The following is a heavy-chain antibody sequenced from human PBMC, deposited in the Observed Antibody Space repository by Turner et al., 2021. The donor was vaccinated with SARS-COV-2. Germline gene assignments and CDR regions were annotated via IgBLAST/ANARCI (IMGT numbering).Heavy chain of an antibody. J-gene: IGHJ3*01. Sequence: HVQVVHSWAEVKQPGASVKVSCKVSENTLTKLAIHWLRQSPGKGLEWMGGFDFENGETMNAQGFQGRLTLTGDTTTNTDYMEMSSLRSEDTAIYYCAKLGVTESLLIIDAFDRWGQGTWVTVSS. V-gene: IGHV1-24*01. CDR3: AKLGVTESLLIIDAFDR. CDR2: FDFENGET. CDR1: ENTLTKLA. D-gene: IGHD3-9*01.